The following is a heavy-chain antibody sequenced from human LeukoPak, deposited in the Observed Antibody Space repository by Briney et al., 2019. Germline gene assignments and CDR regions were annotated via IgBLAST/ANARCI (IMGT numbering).Heavy chain of an antibody. J-gene: IGHJ6*03. CDR3: ARDVRYSGYDYHYYYYMDV. V-gene: IGHV3-11*01. D-gene: IGHD5-12*01. Sequence: GGSLRLSCAASGFTFSDYYMSWIRQAPGKGLEWVSYISSSGSTIYYADSVKGRFTISRDNAKNSLYLQMNSLRAEDTAVYYCARDVRYSGYDYHYYYYMDVWGKGTTVTVSS. CDR2: ISSSGSTI. CDR1: GFTFSDYY.